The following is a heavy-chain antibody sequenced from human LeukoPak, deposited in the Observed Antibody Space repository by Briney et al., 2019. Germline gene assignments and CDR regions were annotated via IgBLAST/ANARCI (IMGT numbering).Heavy chain of an antibody. V-gene: IGHV3-33*08. J-gene: IGHJ6*02. CDR1: GFTFSSYV. Sequence: PGGSLRLSCAASGFTFSSYVMHWVRQAPGKGLEWVAVIWYDGSNKYYADSVKGRFTISRDNSKNTLYLQMNSLRAEDTAVYYCARDRKVRDPYYYYYYGMDVWGQGTTVTVSS. CDR2: IWYDGSNK. D-gene: IGHD3-10*01. CDR3: ARDRKVRDPYYYYYYGMDV.